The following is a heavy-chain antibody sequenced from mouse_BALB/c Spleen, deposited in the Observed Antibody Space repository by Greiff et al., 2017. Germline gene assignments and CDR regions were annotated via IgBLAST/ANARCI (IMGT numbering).Heavy chain of an antibody. CDR3: ARSFYDYDFWFAY. V-gene: IGHV7-3*02. CDR1: GFTFTDYY. CDR2: IRNKANGYTT. J-gene: IGHJ3*01. Sequence: EVKVEESGGGLVQPGGSLRLSCATSGFTFTDYYMSWVRQPPGKALEWLGFIRNKANGYTTEYSASVKGRFTISRDNSQSILYLQMNTLRAEDSATYYCARSFYDYDFWFAYWGQGTLVTVSA. D-gene: IGHD2-4*01.